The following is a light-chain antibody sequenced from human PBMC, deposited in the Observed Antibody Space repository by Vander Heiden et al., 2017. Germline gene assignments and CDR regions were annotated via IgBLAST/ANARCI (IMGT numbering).Light chain of an antibody. CDR1: QSVKSW. J-gene: IGKJ1*01. V-gene: IGKV1-5*03. CDR2: QAS. Sequence: DIQMTQSPSTLSASVGDTVTITCRASQSVKSWLAWHQQKPGKVPKLLIYQASTLESGVPSRFSGSESGTEFTLTISSLQPDDVAIYYCQQYNSYPWTFGQGTKVEI. CDR3: QQYNSYPWT.